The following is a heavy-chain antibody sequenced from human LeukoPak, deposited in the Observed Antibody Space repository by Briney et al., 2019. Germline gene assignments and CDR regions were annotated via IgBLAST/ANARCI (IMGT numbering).Heavy chain of an antibody. CDR3: VIVVVVAATRNWFDP. CDR2: IYYSGST. Sequence: SETLSLTCTVSGGSISSSSYYWGWIRQPPGKGLEWIGSIYYSGSTYYNPSLKSRVTISVDTSKNQFSLKLSSVTAADTAVYYCVIVVVVAATRNWFDPWGQGTLVTVSS. J-gene: IGHJ5*02. V-gene: IGHV4-39*07. D-gene: IGHD2-15*01. CDR1: GGSISSSSYY.